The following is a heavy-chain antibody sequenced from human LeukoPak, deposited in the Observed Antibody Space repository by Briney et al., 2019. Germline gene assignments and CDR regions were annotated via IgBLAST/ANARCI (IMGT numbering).Heavy chain of an antibody. V-gene: IGHV3-53*01. D-gene: IGHD2-21*01. J-gene: IGHJ4*02. CDR1: GFTFSTNY. CDR3: AREGGDRPGLPGR. Sequence: GGSLRLSCAASGFTFSTNYMSWVRQAPGKGLEWVSTLYSGGNRYYADSVRGRFTISRDDSRNTLFLQMNNLRVEDTAMYYCAREGGDRPGLPGRWGQGTLVTVSS. CDR2: LYSGGNR.